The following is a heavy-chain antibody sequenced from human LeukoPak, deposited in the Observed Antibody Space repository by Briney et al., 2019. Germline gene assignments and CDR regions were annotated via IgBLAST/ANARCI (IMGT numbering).Heavy chain of an antibody. J-gene: IGHJ4*02. Sequence: GGSLRLSCAASGFTFNDYAMTWVRQAPGKGLEWVSLISASGSKTYYGGSAKGRFIISRDNSKNTLNLQMTNLRAEDTALYYCAKGIYDYALDFWGQGAPVTVSS. D-gene: IGHD4/OR15-4a*01. CDR3: AKGIYDYALDF. CDR2: ISASGSKT. CDR1: GFTFNDYA. V-gene: IGHV3-23*02.